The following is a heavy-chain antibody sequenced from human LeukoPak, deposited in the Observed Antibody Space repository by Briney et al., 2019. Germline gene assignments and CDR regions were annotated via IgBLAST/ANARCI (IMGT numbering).Heavy chain of an antibody. Sequence: GASVKVSCKASGYTFTSYDINWVRQATGQGLEWMGWMNPNSGNTGCAQKFQGRVTMTRNTSISTAYMELSSLRSEDTAVYYCARGRRDCSSTSCYTFDYWGQGTLVTVSS. CDR2: MNPNSGNT. V-gene: IGHV1-8*01. CDR3: ARGRRDCSSTSCYTFDY. J-gene: IGHJ4*02. D-gene: IGHD2-2*02. CDR1: GYTFTSYD.